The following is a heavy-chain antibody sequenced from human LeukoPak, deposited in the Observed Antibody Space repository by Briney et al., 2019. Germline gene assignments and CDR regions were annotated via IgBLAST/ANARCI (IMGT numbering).Heavy chain of an antibody. CDR3: ARDLYCTNGVCYYYYGMDV. V-gene: IGHV1-69*04. J-gene: IGHJ6*02. CDR2: IIPILCIA. Sequence: GASVKVSCKTSGGTFSSHAISWVRQAPGQGLEWMGRIIPILCIANYAQKFQGRVMITADKSTSTAYMELSSLRSEDTAVYYCARDLYCTNGVCYYYYGMDVWGQGTTVTVSS. D-gene: IGHD2-8*01. CDR1: GGTFSSHA.